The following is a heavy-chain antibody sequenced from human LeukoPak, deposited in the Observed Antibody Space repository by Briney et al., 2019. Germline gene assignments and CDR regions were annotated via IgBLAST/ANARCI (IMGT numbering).Heavy chain of an antibody. CDR2: IYYSGST. CDR1: GGSISSYY. V-gene: IGHV4-59*01. J-gene: IGHJ5*02. CDR3: AREPGFDSSGYLNWFDP. Sequence: SETLSLTCTVSGGSISSYYWSWIRQPPGKGLEWIGYIYYSGSTNYNPSLKSRVTISVDTSKNQFSLKLTSVTAADTAVYYCAREPGFDSSGYLNWFDPWGQGTLVTVSS. D-gene: IGHD3-22*01.